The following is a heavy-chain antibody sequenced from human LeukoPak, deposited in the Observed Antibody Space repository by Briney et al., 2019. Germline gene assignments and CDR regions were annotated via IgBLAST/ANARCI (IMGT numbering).Heavy chain of an antibody. J-gene: IGHJ3*02. D-gene: IGHD2-2*02. CDR3: ARKAAIGYCSSTSCYTPGFNAFDI. V-gene: IGHV3-30*02. CDR1: GFTFSSYG. Sequence: GGSLRLSCAASGFTFSSYGMHWVRQAPGKGLEWVAFIRYDGSNKYYADSVKGRFTISRDNSKNTLYLQMNSLRAEDMAVYYCARKAAIGYCSSTSCYTPGFNAFDIWGQGTMVTVSS. CDR2: IRYDGSNK.